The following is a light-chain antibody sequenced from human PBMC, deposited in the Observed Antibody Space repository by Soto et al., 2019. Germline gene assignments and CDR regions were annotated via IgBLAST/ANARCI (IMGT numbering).Light chain of an antibody. CDR1: NSNIGSNT. Sequence: SALTQPPSSSVTTGQRVTISFSGSNSNIGSNTVNWYQQLPGTAPKLLIYYDNLRPSGVPDRISGSKSGTSASLAISGLQSDDEADYYCAAWDDSLNGRVFGTGTKVTVL. V-gene: IGLV1-44*01. CDR2: YDN. CDR3: AAWDDSLNGRV. J-gene: IGLJ1*01.